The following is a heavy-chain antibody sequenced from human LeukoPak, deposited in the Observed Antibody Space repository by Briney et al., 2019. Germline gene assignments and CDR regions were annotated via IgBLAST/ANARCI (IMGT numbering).Heavy chain of an antibody. CDR2: INHSGST. Sequence: PSETLSLTCAVYGGSFSGYYWSWIRQPPGKGLEWIREINHSGSTNYNPSLKSRVTISVDTSKNQFSLKLSSVTAADTAVYYCARGIVVVPAAIFRYFDYWGQGTLVTVSS. J-gene: IGHJ4*02. CDR1: GGSFSGYY. CDR3: ARGIVVVPAAIFRYFDY. V-gene: IGHV4-34*01. D-gene: IGHD2-2*02.